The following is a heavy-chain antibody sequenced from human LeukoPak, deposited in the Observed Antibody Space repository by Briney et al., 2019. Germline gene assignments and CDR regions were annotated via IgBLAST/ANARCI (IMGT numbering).Heavy chain of an antibody. V-gene: IGHV4-59*08. Sequence: SETLSLTCSVSGXSISNYFWTWIRQPPGKGQEWIGYIYSSGSTYYNPSLKSRVTISVDTSKNRFSLKLSTVTAADTAVYYCARRPTGDPKFDYWGQGTLVTVSS. CDR2: IYSSGST. CDR3: ARRPTGDPKFDY. D-gene: IGHD7-27*01. J-gene: IGHJ4*02. CDR1: GXSISNYF.